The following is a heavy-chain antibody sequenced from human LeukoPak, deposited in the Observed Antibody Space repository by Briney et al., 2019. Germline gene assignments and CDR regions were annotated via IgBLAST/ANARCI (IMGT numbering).Heavy chain of an antibody. Sequence: SETLSLTCTVSGGSISSYYWSWIRQPPGKGLEWIGYFYYSGSTNYNPSLKSRVTISVDTSKNQFSLKLSSVTAADTAVYYCARAVRGHYYFDYWGQGTLVTVSS. CDR1: GGSISSYY. CDR3: ARAVRGHYYFDY. CDR2: FYYSGST. J-gene: IGHJ4*02. V-gene: IGHV4-59*01. D-gene: IGHD3/OR15-3a*01.